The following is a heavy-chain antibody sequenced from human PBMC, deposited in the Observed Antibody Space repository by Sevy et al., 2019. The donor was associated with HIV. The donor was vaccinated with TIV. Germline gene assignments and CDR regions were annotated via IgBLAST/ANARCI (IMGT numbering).Heavy chain of an antibody. CDR1: GGIFRSNA. CDR2: IIAVFGTT. J-gene: IGHJ4*01. V-gene: IGHV1-69*13. Sequence: ASVKVSCKASGGIFRSNAISWVRQAPGQGLEWMEGIIAVFGTTHYAQKFQGRVTITADESRSTAYMELSSLKSEDTALYYCARDKNYYVSGSFDYWGQGSQVTVSS. D-gene: IGHD3-10*01. CDR3: ARDKNYYVSGSFDY.